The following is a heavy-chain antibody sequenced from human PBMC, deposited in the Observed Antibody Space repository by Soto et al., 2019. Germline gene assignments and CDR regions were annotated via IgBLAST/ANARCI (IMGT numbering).Heavy chain of an antibody. J-gene: IGHJ3*02. CDR2: FDRQDGET. Sequence: GASVKVSCKVSGYTLTELSMHWVRQAPGKGLEWMGGFDRQDGETLYAQRFQGRVTMTEDTSTDTAYMELSSLRSEDSSMYYCAGGARDAFDIWGQGTLVTVSS. V-gene: IGHV1-24*01. CDR3: AGGARDAFDI. D-gene: IGHD4-17*01. CDR1: GYTLTELS.